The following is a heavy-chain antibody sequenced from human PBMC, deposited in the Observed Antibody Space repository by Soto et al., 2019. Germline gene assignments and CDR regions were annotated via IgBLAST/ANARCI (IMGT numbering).Heavy chain of an antibody. Sequence: GASVKVSCKTSGYTPTNYDIGWVRQAPGQGLEYMGWISAYSGNTNYARKLQDRVTLTTDTSTRTAYMELRSLQSDDTAIYYCARGLYRRGTYYAFDNWGQGTLVTVSS. CDR3: ARGLYRRGTYYAFDN. V-gene: IGHV1-18*01. CDR1: GYTPTNYD. CDR2: ISAYSGNT. J-gene: IGHJ4*02. D-gene: IGHD1-26*01.